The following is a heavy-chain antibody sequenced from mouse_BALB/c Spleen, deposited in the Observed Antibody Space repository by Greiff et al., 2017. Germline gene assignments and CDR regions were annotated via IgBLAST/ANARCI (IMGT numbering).Heavy chain of an antibody. CDR2: IWSGGST. D-gene: IGHD2-4*01. Sequence: VKLVESGPGLVQPSQSLSITCTVSGFSLTSYGVHWVRQSPGKGLEWLGVIWSGGSTDYNAAFISRLSISKDNSKSQVFFKMNSLQANDTAIYYCARSPIYYDYAWFAYWGQGTLVTVSA. CDR1: GFSLTSYG. V-gene: IGHV2-2*02. CDR3: ARSPIYYDYAWFAY. J-gene: IGHJ3*01.